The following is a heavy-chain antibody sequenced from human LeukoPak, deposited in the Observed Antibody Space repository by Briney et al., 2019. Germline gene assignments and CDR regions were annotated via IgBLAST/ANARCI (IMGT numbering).Heavy chain of an antibody. J-gene: IGHJ4*02. V-gene: IGHV3-33*08. CDR3: ARGPYYGSGSYYSNPFDY. D-gene: IGHD3-10*01. Sequence: GGSLRLSCAASGFTFSSYSMNWVRRAPGKGLEWVAVIWYDGSNKYYADSVKGRFTISRDNSKNTLYLQMNSLRAEDTAVYYCARGPYYGSGSYYSNPFDYWGQGTLVTVSS. CDR1: GFTFSSYS. CDR2: IWYDGSNK.